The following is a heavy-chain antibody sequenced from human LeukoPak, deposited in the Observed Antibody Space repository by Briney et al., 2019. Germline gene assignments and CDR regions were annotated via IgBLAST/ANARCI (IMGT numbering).Heavy chain of an antibody. J-gene: IGHJ4*02. V-gene: IGHV4-4*07. Sequence: SETLSLTCTVSGGSIISYYWSWIRQPAGKGLEWIGRIYTSGSTDYNPSLKSRVTMSVDTSKNQFSLKLSSVTAADTAVYYCARGGPDCINGVCYVYYFDYWGQGTLVTVSS. CDR1: GGSIISYY. CDR3: ARGGPDCINGVCYVYYFDY. D-gene: IGHD2-8*01. CDR2: IYTSGST.